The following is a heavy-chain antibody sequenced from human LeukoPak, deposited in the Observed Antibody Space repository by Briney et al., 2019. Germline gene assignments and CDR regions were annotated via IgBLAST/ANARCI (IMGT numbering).Heavy chain of an antibody. D-gene: IGHD2-2*01. V-gene: IGHV1-18*01. J-gene: IGHJ4*02. CDR2: ISAYNGNT. CDR3: ARGSSKKERRDIVVVPDY. Sequence: ASVKVSCKASGYTFTSYGISWVRQAPGQGLEWMGWISAYNGNTNYAQKLQGRVTMTTDTSTSTAYMKLRSLRSDGTAVYYCARGSSKKERRDIVVVPDYWGQGTLVTVSS. CDR1: GYTFTSYG.